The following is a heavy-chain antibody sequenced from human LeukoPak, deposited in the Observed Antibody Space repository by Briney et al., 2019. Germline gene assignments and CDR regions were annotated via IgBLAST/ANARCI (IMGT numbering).Heavy chain of an antibody. CDR3: ARALGYQLLSWWFDP. CDR2: ISPYNGHT. D-gene: IGHD2-2*01. Sequence: ASVKVSCKASGYTFTSYGISWVRQAPGQGLEWMGWISPYNGHTNYAQKLQGRVTMTTDTSTGTGYMELRSLRSDDTAVYYCARALGYQLLSWWFDPWGQGTLVTVSS. CDR1: GYTFTSYG. J-gene: IGHJ5*02. V-gene: IGHV1-18*01.